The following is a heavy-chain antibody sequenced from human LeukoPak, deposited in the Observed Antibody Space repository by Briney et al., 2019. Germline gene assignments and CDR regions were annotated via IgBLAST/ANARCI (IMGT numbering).Heavy chain of an antibody. Sequence: PGGSLRLSCAASGFTFSSYGMHSVRQAPGKWLEWVAVIWYDGSNKYYADSVKGRFTISRDNSKNTLYLQMNSLRAEDTAVYYCARVGDSSGWYGEAGYWGQGTLVTVSS. V-gene: IGHV3-33*01. CDR1: GFTFSSYG. J-gene: IGHJ4*02. CDR3: ARVGDSSGWYGEAGY. D-gene: IGHD6-19*01. CDR2: IWYDGSNK.